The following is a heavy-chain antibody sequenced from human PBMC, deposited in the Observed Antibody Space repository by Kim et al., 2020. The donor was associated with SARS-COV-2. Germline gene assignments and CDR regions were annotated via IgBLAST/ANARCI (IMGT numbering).Heavy chain of an antibody. CDR1: GGSISSYY. CDR2: IYYSGST. Sequence: SETLSLTCTVSGGSISSYYWSWIRQPPGKGLEWIGYIYYSGSTNYNPSLKSRVTISVDTSKNQFSLKLSSVTAADTAVYYCARGEDSYGYVQEGSSGYYDWGQGTLVTVSS. V-gene: IGHV4-59*13. J-gene: IGHJ4*02. CDR3: ARGEDSYGYVQEGSSGYYD. D-gene: IGHD3-22*01.